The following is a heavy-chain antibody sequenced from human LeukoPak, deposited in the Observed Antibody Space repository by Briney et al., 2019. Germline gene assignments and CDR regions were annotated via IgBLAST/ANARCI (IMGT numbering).Heavy chain of an antibody. Sequence: PGGSLRLSCAAYGFTFSSYWMSWVRQAPGKGLEWVANVKQDGSEIYYVDSVKGLFTISRDNAKNSLYLQMNSLRAEDTAVYYCARDQHYGMDVWGQGTTVTVSS. CDR2: VKQDGSEI. CDR3: ARDQHYGMDV. D-gene: IGHD2-21*01. CDR1: GFTFSSYW. J-gene: IGHJ6*02. V-gene: IGHV3-7*01.